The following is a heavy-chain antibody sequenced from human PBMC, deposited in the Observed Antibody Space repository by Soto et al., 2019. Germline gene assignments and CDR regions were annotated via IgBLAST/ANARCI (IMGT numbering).Heavy chain of an antibody. CDR3: AKDLLVVAATPEWFDP. D-gene: IGHD2-15*01. Sequence: PGGSLRLSCAASGFSVRTNYMSWVRQAPGKGLDWVSVFESGGSIYYADSVKGRFIISRDYAKNTVYLQMNSLRAEDTAVYYCAKDLLVVAATPEWFDPWGQGTLVTVSS. CDR1: GFSVRTNY. J-gene: IGHJ5*02. V-gene: IGHV3-53*05. CDR2: FESGGSI.